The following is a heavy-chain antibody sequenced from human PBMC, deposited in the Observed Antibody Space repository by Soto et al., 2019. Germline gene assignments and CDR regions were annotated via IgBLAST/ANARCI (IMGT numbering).Heavy chain of an antibody. Sequence: ELHLLASGGGLVQPGESLRLSCLASGFTFSDYVMTWVRQAPGKGLEGGAAISGDGRTHYESSMTGRFIISRDNSQATLNLHVRSLRAKDTATYYCVRWHTSNFDSLPYSGFDWWGQGPQVTVSS. CDR3: VRWHTSNFDSLPYSGFDW. CDR2: ISGDGRT. CDR1: GFTFSDYV. D-gene: IGHD3-22*01. V-gene: IGHV3-23*01. J-gene: IGHJ4*02.